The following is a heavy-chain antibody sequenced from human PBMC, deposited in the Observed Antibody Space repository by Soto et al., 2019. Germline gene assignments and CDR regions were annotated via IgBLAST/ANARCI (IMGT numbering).Heavy chain of an antibody. D-gene: IGHD3-22*01. Sequence: ASETLFLTCPVSCGSISSFYWSWIRQPPGKGLDWIGYIYYSGSTNYNPSLKSRVTISVDTSKNQFSLKLSSVTAADTAVYYCARDGGREDYYDSSGYYYNWFDPWGQGTLVTVS. CDR2: IYYSGST. CDR3: ARDGGREDYYDSSGYYYNWFDP. CDR1: CGSISSFY. J-gene: IGHJ5*02. V-gene: IGHV4-59*01.